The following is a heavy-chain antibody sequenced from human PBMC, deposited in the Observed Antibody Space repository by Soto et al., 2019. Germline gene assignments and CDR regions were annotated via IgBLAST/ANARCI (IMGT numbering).Heavy chain of an antibody. CDR2: ITSSSSTI. D-gene: IGHD2-15*01. V-gene: IGHV3-48*01. Sequence: EVQLVESGGGLVQPGGSLRLSCAASGFTFSSYSMNWVRQTPGKGLEWVSYITSSSSTIYYADSVKGRFTISRDNAKKSLSLQMNSMRADDTAVYYCARAVCSGGNCYSGSDFDYWGQGILVTVSS. J-gene: IGHJ4*02. CDR1: GFTFSSYS. CDR3: ARAVCSGGNCYSGSDFDY.